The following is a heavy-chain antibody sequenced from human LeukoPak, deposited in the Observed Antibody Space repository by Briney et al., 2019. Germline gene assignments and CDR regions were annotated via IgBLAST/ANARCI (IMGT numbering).Heavy chain of an antibody. CDR3: ARAKPKNMVRGLIMRRESRYYFDY. CDR2: IYSGGST. J-gene: IGHJ4*02. Sequence: GGSLRLSCSVSGFSFSSYGISWVRQAPGKGLEWVSVIYSGGSTYYADSVKGRFTISRDNSKSTLYIQMNSLRAEDTAVYYCARAKPKNMVRGLIMRRESRYYFDYWGQGTLVTVSS. D-gene: IGHD3-10*01. CDR1: GFSFSSYG. V-gene: IGHV3-53*01.